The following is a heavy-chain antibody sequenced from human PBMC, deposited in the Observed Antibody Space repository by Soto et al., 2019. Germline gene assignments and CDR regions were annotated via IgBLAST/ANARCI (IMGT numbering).Heavy chain of an antibody. Sequence: GFLRRTCEAAGLSFSSYAMVWVRQAQGKGLELVSAISGSGGSTYYADSVKGRFTICRDNSKNTLYLQMNSLRAEDTAVYYCAKHRAADGYNLFFVLSDAFDSWGQGSMVTVSS. D-gene: IGHD5-18*01. V-gene: IGHV3-23*01. CDR3: AKHRAADGYNLFFVLSDAFDS. CDR1: GLSFSSYA. J-gene: IGHJ3*02. CDR2: ISGSGGST.